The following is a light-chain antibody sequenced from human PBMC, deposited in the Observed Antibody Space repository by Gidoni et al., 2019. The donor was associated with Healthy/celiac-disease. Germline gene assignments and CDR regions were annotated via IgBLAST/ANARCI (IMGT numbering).Light chain of an antibody. CDR2: AAS. Sequence: TQSPSSLSASVGDRVTITCRASQSISSYLNWYQQKPGKAPKLLIYAASSLQSGVPSRFSGSGSGTDFTLTISSLQPEDFATYYCQQSYSTPYSFGQXTKLEIK. CDR1: QSISSY. J-gene: IGKJ2*03. V-gene: IGKV1-39*01. CDR3: QQSYSTPYS.